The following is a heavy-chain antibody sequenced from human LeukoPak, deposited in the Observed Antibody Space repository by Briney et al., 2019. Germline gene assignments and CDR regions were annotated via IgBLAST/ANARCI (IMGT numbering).Heavy chain of an antibody. V-gene: IGHV1-2*02. Sequence: ASVKVSCKASGYTFTGYYMHWVRQAPGQGLEWTGWINPNSGGTNYAQKFQGRVTMTRDTSISTAYMELSRLRSDDTAVYYCARDRGKRSWFDPWGQGTLVTVSS. CDR1: GYTFTGYY. CDR2: INPNSGGT. D-gene: IGHD3-10*01. J-gene: IGHJ5*02. CDR3: ARDRGKRSWFDP.